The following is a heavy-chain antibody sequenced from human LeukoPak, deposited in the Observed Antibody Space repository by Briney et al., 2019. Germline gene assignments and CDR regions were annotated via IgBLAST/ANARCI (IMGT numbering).Heavy chain of an antibody. CDR1: GGSISDFY. CDR2: IYYSGSA. J-gene: IGHJ3*02. CDR3: ARSGTHAFDI. V-gene: IGHV4-59*01. Sequence: PSETLSLTCTVSGGSISDFYWTWIRQPPGKGLEWVGHIYYSGSATYNPSLKSRLTISIDTSHSHFSLELTSVTAADTAMYFCARSGTHAFDIWGQGTLVTVSS.